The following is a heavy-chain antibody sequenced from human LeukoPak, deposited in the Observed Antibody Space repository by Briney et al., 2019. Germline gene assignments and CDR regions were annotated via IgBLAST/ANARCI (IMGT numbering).Heavy chain of an antibody. V-gene: IGHV3-21*01. CDR2: ISSSSTYK. CDR1: GFTFSSYR. CDR3: AREREMATIFDY. Sequence: PGGSLRLSCAASGFTFSSYRMNWVRQAPGKGLEWVSSISSSSTYKYYADSVKGRFTISRDNAKNSLYLQMNSLRAEDTAVYYCAREREMATIFDYWGQGTLVTVSS. D-gene: IGHD5-24*01. J-gene: IGHJ4*02.